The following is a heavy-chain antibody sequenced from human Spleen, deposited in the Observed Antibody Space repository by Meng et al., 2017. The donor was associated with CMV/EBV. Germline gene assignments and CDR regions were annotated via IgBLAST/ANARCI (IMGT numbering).Heavy chain of an antibody. V-gene: IGHV1-18*01. D-gene: IGHD3-22*01. Sequence: VQLVPSGAEVKKPWASVKVSCKASGYTFTSYGISWVRQAPGQGLEWMGWISAYNGNTNYAQKLQGRVTMTTDTSTSTAYMELRSLRSDDTAVYYCARDPYYYDSSGYPPFDYWGQGTLVTVSS. CDR2: ISAYNGNT. J-gene: IGHJ4*02. CDR3: ARDPYYYDSSGYPPFDY. CDR1: GYTFTSYG.